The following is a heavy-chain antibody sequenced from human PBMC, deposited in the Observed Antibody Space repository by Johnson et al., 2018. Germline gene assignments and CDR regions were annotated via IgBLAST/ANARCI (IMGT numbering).Heavy chain of an antibody. CDR2: IVTAGDT. D-gene: IGHD1-26*01. V-gene: IGHV3-13*01. CDR1: GFTFGNHD. Sequence: VQLVESGGGLVQPGGSLRLSCAASGFTFGNHDMHWVRQATGKGLEWVSPIVTAGDTYYPGSVNGRFTISRDNAKNSLYLQMNSLRAEDTAVYYCARGSGSYWGGVDYYYGMDVWGQGTTVTVSS. CDR3: ARGSGSYWGGVDYYYGMDV. J-gene: IGHJ6*02.